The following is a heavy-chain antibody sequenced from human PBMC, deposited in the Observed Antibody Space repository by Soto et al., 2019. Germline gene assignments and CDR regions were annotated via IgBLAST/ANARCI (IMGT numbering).Heavy chain of an antibody. J-gene: IGHJ4*02. CDR1: GFTFSSYW. CDR2: IKQDGSEK. V-gene: IGHV3-7*01. D-gene: IGHD3-10*01. Sequence: LSLTCAASGFTFSSYWMSWVRQAPGKGLEWVANIKQDGSEKYYVDSVKGRFTISRDNAKNSLYLQMNSLRAEDTAVYYCARGSELLWFGELFHDSYYFDYWGQGTLVTVSS. CDR3: ARGSELLWFGELFHDSYYFDY.